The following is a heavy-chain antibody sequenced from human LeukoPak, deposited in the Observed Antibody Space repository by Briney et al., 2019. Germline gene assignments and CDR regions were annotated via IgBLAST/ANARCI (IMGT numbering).Heavy chain of an antibody. J-gene: IGHJ4*02. CDR2: IWYDGSNK. CDR3: ATTTPYYGSGNITDY. D-gene: IGHD3-10*01. Sequence: GGSLRLSCAASGFTFSSYGMHWVRQAPGKGLEWVAVIWYDGSNKYYADSVKGRFTISRDNSKNTLYLQMNSLRAEDTAVYYCATTTPYYGSGNITDYWGQGTLVTVSS. V-gene: IGHV3-30*02. CDR1: GFTFSSYG.